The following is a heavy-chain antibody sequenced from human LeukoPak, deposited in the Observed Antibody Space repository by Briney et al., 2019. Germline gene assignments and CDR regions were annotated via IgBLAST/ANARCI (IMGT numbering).Heavy chain of an antibody. D-gene: IGHD3-22*01. CDR3: AKDLGYYDSSGYQPPDI. Sequence: GGSLRLSCAASGFTFSSYGMHWVRQAPGKGLEWVAFIRYDGSNKYYADSVKGRFTIYRDNSKNTLYLQMNSLRAEDTAVYYCAKDLGYYDSSGYQPPDIWGQGTMVTVSS. J-gene: IGHJ3*02. V-gene: IGHV3-30*02. CDR2: IRYDGSNK. CDR1: GFTFSSYG.